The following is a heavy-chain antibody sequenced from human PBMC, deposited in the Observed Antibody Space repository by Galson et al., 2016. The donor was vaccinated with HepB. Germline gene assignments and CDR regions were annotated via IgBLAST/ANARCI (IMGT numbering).Heavy chain of an antibody. CDR1: GGSVSSDGYY. CDR3: ARDLGRNGGFDY. V-gene: IGHV4-61*08. D-gene: IGHD3-16*01. Sequence: QVQLQESGPGLVKPSETLSLTCTVSGGSVSSDGYYWSWIRQPTGKGLEWIGYIYYSGTTSTTYNPSLRSRVTISVDTSKNQWSLKVSSMTAADTAVYYCARDLGRNGGFDYWGQGTLVTVSS. J-gene: IGHJ4*02. CDR2: IYYSGTTST.